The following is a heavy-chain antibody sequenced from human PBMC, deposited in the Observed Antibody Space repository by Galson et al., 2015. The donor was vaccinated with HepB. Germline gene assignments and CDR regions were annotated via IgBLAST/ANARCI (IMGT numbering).Heavy chain of an antibody. CDR2: IIPIFGTA. CDR3: ARRSGDRPGEFDY. V-gene: IGHV1-69*13. D-gene: IGHD7-27*01. J-gene: IGHJ4*02. Sequence: SVKVSCKASGGTFSSYAISWVRQAPGQGLEWMGGIIPIFGTANYAQKFQGRVTITADESTSTAYMELSSLRSEDTAVYYCARRSGDRPGEFDYWGQGTLVTVSS. CDR1: GGTFSSYA.